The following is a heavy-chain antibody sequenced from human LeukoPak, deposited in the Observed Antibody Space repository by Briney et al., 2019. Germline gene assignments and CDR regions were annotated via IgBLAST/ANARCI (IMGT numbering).Heavy chain of an antibody. D-gene: IGHD3-10*01. CDR3: ARSSAYYYGSGTYRGD. V-gene: IGHV3-30-3*01. Sequence: GGSLRLSCAASGFTFSSYAMHWVRQAPGKGLEWVAVISYDGSNKYYADSVKGRFTISRDNSKNTLYLQMNNLRAEDTAVYYCARSSAYYYGSGTYRGDWGQGTLVTVSS. J-gene: IGHJ4*02. CDR2: ISYDGSNK. CDR1: GFTFSSYA.